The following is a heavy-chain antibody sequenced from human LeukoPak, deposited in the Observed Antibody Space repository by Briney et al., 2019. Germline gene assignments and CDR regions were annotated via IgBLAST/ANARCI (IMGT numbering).Heavy chain of an antibody. CDR2: ISRRDDYT. D-gene: IGHD3-10*01. V-gene: IGHV3-23*01. Sequence: GGSLRLSCAASGFAFSSYAMSWVRQPPGKGLEWVSVISRRDDYTYYADSVKGRFTISRDNSKNTLYLQVNTLRAEDTAVYYCANDYRSGSFHDFWGQGTLVTVSS. J-gene: IGHJ4*02. CDR3: ANDYRSGSFHDF. CDR1: GFAFSSYA.